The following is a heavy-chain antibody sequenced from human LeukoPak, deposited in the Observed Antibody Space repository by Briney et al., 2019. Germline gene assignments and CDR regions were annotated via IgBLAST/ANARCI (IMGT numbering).Heavy chain of an antibody. D-gene: IGHD3-22*01. CDR1: GDTFSSSA. CDR2: IIPIFNKA. Sequence: ASVKVSCKASGDTFSSSAISWVRQAPGQGLEWMGGIIPIFNKANYAQRFQGRVTITADESTTTAYMELSSLRSDDTAVYYCARSINYYDSSGYYSDAFDIWGQGTMVTVSS. CDR3: ARSINYYDSSGYYSDAFDI. J-gene: IGHJ3*02. V-gene: IGHV1-69*13.